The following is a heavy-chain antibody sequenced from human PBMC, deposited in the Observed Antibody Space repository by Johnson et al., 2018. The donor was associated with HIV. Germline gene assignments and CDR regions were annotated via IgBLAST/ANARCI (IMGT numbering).Heavy chain of an antibody. D-gene: IGHD3-22*01. Sequence: VQLVESGGGLVQPGGSLRLSCAASRFTFSSYWMHWVRQVPGKGLEWVAVIGYDGSNKYYADSVKGRFTMSRENAKNSFCLQMSSLRAGDTAVYNCARGLTYNNDSSSYFVGVVAVAFDIWGQGTMVTVS. CDR1: RFTFSSYW. CDR3: ARGLTYNNDSSSYFVGVVAVAFDI. J-gene: IGHJ3*02. V-gene: IGHV3-33*08. CDR2: IGYDGSNK.